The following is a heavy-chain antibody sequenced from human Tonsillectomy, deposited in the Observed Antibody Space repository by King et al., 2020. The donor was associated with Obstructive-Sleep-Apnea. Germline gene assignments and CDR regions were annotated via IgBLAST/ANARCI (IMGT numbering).Heavy chain of an antibody. CDR2: VNAGNGNT. V-gene: IGHV1-3*01. Sequence: QLVQSGAEVRKPGASVKVSCKTSGYTFTSYAVHWVRQAPGQRLEWMGWVNAGNGNTKYSEKFQGRVSITRDTSATTAYMELSSLRSEDTAVYYCATGSRMDYWGQGTLVTVSS. J-gene: IGHJ4*02. CDR3: ATGSRMDY. CDR1: GYTFTSYA. D-gene: IGHD1-14*01.